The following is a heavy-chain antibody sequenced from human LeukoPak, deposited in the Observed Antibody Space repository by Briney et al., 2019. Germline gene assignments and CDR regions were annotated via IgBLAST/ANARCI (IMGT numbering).Heavy chain of an antibody. Sequence: ASVKVSCKASGYAFTNYYLHWVRQAPGQGLEWMGVINPSGGNTDYAQSFQGRVTMTRDTSTTTVYMELSSLRSEDTAVYYCAKAPGPAAVGGFDYWGQGTLVTVSS. J-gene: IGHJ4*02. V-gene: IGHV1-46*01. D-gene: IGHD2-2*01. CDR2: INPSGGNT. CDR1: GYAFTNYY. CDR3: AKAPGPAAVGGFDY.